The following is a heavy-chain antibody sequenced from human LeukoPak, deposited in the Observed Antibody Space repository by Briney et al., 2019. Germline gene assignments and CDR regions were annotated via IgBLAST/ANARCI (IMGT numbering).Heavy chain of an antibody. CDR2: ISGSGGSP. CDR1: GFTFSSYA. CDR3: AKATPSFGELLFPPFDY. J-gene: IGHJ4*02. D-gene: IGHD3-10*01. V-gene: IGHV3-23*01. Sequence: PGGSLRLSCAASGFTFSSYAMSWVRQAPGKGLEWVSAISGSGGSPYYADSVKGRFTISRDNSKNTLYLQMNSLRAEDTAVYYCAKATPSFGELLFPPFDYWGQGTLVTVSS.